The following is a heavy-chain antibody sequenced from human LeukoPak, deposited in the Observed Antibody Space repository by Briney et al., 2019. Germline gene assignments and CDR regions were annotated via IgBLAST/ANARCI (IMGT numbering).Heavy chain of an antibody. CDR2: ISAYNGNT. J-gene: IGHJ6*03. CDR1: GYTFTSYG. V-gene: IGHV1-18*01. CDR3: ARGLLTIFGVVHRYYYYMDV. Sequence: ASVKVSCKASGYTFTSYGISWVRQAPGQGLEWMGWISAYNGNTNYAQKLQGRVTMTTDTSTSTAYMELRSLRSDDTAVYYCARGLLTIFGVVHRYYYYMDVWGKGTTVTVSS. D-gene: IGHD3-3*01.